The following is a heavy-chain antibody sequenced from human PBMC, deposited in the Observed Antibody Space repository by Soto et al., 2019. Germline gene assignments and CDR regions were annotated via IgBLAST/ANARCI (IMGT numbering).Heavy chain of an antibody. D-gene: IGHD3-10*01. CDR2: ISSSSSYI. V-gene: IGHV3-21*01. J-gene: IGHJ4*02. CDR3: ARDTGGGFGEPTGVTIFDY. Sequence: GGSLRLSCAASGFTFSSYSMNWVRQAPGKGLEWVSSISSSSSYIYYADSVKGRFTISRDNAKNSLYLQMNSLRAEDTAVYYCARDTGGGFGEPTGVTIFDYWGQGTLVTAPQ. CDR1: GFTFSSYS.